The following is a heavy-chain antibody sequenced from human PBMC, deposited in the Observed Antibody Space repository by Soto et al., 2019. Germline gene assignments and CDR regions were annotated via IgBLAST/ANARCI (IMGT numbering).Heavy chain of an antibody. CDR1: ASTFSTHA. CDR3: ARPRGFGVFDAYDI. D-gene: IGHD3-10*01. J-gene: IGHJ3*02. Sequence: PGGSLRLSSSPSASTFSTHARGWVLQPQGKGLAWVSAIGGSASGSAGNTYYADSVKGRFTISRDNSIDRLFLQVNSLRTDDTAVYYCARPRGFGVFDAYDIWGQGAMVTVSS. V-gene: IGHV3-23*01. CDR2: IGGSASGSAGNT.